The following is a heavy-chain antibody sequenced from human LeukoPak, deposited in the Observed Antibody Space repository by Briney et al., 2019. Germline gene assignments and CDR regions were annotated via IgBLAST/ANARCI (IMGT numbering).Heavy chain of an antibody. Sequence: SETLSLTCTVSGGSISSSSYYWGWIRQPPGEGLEWIGSIYYSGSTNYNPSLKSRVTISVDTSKNQFSLKLSSVTAADTAVYYCARANLLYSSSWYLDYWGQGTLVTVSS. D-gene: IGHD6-13*01. CDR2: IYYSGST. J-gene: IGHJ4*02. V-gene: IGHV4-39*07. CDR3: ARANLLYSSSWYLDY. CDR1: GGSISSSSYY.